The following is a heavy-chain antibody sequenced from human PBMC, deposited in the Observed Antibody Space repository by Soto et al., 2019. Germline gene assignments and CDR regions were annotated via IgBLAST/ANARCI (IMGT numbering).Heavy chain of an antibody. V-gene: IGHV3-30*04. CDR1: GFIFNTYA. Sequence: QVQLVDSGGGVVQPGRSLRLSCTTSGFIFNTYAMHWVRQAPGKGLEWVAVMSHDGRNTYYADSVKGRFTISRDNSKNTLYLQMNSLRTEDTAVYYCARPGSGYDVLSGHYFYYYHAMDVWGQGTTVTVSS. J-gene: IGHJ6*02. CDR3: ARPGSGYDVLSGHYFYYYHAMDV. CDR2: MSHDGRNT. D-gene: IGHD3-3*01.